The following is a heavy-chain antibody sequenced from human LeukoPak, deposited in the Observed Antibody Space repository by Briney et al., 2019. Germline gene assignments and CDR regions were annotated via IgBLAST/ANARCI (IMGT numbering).Heavy chain of an antibody. CDR1: GFTFSSYW. V-gene: IGHV3-7*03. Sequence: GGSRRLSCAASGFTFSSYWMSWVRQAPGKGLEWVANIKQDGSEKYYVDSVKGRFTISRDNAKNSLYLQMNSLRAEDTAVYYCARDMGAGMGYCSSTSCPTYDAFDIWGQGTMVTVSS. J-gene: IGHJ3*02. CDR3: ARDMGAGMGYCSSTSCPTYDAFDI. CDR2: IKQDGSEK. D-gene: IGHD2-2*01.